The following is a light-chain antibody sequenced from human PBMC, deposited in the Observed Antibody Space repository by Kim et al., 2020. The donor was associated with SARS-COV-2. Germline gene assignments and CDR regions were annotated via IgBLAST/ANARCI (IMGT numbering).Light chain of an antibody. CDR2: DAS. J-gene: IGKJ2*01. CDR3: QEYVGYGVYT. V-gene: IGKV3-20*01. Sequence: DIVLTQSPGILSLSPGETATLSCRASQSVSSAYLAWYQQKPGQAPRLLIYDASSRATGIPDRFSGSGSGTDFTLTISRLEPEDFAVYYCQEYVGYGVYTFGQGTKLEIK. CDR1: QSVSSAY.